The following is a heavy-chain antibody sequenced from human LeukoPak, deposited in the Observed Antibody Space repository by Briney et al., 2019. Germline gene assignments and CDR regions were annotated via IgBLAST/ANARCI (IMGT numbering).Heavy chain of an antibody. V-gene: IGHV3-7*04. J-gene: IGHJ4*02. D-gene: IGHD6-6*01. CDR3: ARGSIAARPYYFDY. CDR1: GFTFSSYS. Sequence: GGSLRLSCAASGFTFSSYSMNWVRQAPGKGLEWVANIKQDGSEKYYVDSVKGRFTISRDNAKNSLYLQINSLRAEDTAVYYCARGSIAARPYYFDYWGQGTLVTVSS. CDR2: IKQDGSEK.